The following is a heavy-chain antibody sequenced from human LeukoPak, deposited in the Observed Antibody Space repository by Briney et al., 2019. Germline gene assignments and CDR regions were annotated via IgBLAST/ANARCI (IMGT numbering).Heavy chain of an antibody. V-gene: IGHV1-18*01. CDR3: ARDLSTMVRGEFDY. CDR1: GYTFTSYG. Sequence: GASVKVSCKASGYTFTSYGISWVRQAPGQGLEWMGWISAYNGNTNYAQKLQGRVTMTTDTSTSTAYMELRSLRSDDTAVYYCARDLSTMVRGEFDYWGQGTLVTVSS. D-gene: IGHD3-10*01. J-gene: IGHJ4*02. CDR2: ISAYNGNT.